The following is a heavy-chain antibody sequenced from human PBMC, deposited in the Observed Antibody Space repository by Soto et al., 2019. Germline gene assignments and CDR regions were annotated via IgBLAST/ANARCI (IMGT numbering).Heavy chain of an antibody. D-gene: IGHD3-22*01. CDR3: AKVALSGYYYDAGGDDAFDI. CDR1: GFTFSSYA. J-gene: IGHJ3*02. V-gene: IGHV3-23*01. Sequence: EVQLLESGGGLVQPGGSLRLSCAASGFTFSSYAMSWVRQAPGKGLEWVSAISGSGGSTYYADSVKGRFTISRDNSKNTLYLQMNSLRSEDTALYYCAKVALSGYYYDAGGDDAFDIWGQGTMVTVSS. CDR2: ISGSGGST.